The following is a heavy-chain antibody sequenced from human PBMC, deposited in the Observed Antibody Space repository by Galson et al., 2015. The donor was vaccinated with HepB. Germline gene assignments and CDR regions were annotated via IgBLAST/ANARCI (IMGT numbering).Heavy chain of an antibody. CDR2: IYYSGST. V-gene: IGHV4-59*01. J-gene: IGHJ3*01. CDR3: ARDDTYYGLL. CDR1: GGSISSYY. D-gene: IGHD3-10*01. Sequence: SLTCTVSGGSISSYYWSWIRQPPGKGLEWIGYIYYSGSTNYNPSLKSRVTISVDTSKNQFSLKLSSVTAADTAVYYCARDDTYYGLLWGQGTMVTVSS.